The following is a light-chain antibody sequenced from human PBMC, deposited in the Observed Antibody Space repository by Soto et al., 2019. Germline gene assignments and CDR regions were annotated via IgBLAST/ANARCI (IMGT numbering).Light chain of an antibody. V-gene: IGLV1-51*02. J-gene: IGLJ1*01. CDR2: ENN. Sequence: QSVLAQPPPVSAAPGQKVTISCSGSSPKNGNNFVSWYQQLPGTAPKLLIFENNKRPSGIPDRFSASKSGTSATLAITGLQTGDAADYYCGTWDNSLSLPYVFGTGTKVTVL. CDR1: SPKNGNNF. CDR3: GTWDNSLSLPYV.